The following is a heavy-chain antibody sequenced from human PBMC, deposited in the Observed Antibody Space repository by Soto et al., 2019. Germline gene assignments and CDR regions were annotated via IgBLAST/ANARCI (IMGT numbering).Heavy chain of an antibody. CDR1: GYTFTSYG. CDR3: ARDSGIAVAGVVVYNWFDP. J-gene: IGHJ5*02. D-gene: IGHD6-19*01. Sequence: ASVKVSCKASGYTFTSYGISWVRQAPGQGLEWMGWISAYNGNTNYAQKLQGRVTMTTDTSTSTAYMELRSLRSDDTDVYYCARDSGIAVAGVVVYNWFDPWGQGTLVTVSS. CDR2: ISAYNGNT. V-gene: IGHV1-18*01.